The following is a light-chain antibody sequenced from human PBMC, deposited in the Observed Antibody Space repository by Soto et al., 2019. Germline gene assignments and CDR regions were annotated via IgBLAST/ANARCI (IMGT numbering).Light chain of an antibody. CDR1: QGIRDF. CDR3: QQCNVYPLT. V-gene: IGKV1-9*01. Sequence: DIQLTQSPSFLSASVGDRVTITCRASQGIRDFLAWYQQKPGKAPKLLIYAASTLQTGVPTRFSGIASGTEFTLIISNLQPADFATYDCQQCNVYPLTFGGGTKVEIK. CDR2: AAS. J-gene: IGKJ4*01.